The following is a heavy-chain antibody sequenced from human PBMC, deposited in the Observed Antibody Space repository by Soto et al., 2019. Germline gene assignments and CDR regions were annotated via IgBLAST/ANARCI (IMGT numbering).Heavy chain of an antibody. D-gene: IGHD2-21*02. Sequence: XGSLRLSCGVAGFIFSSYAMTWVRQVPGKGLDWVSSISGSGGSTYYSDSVRGRFTISRDNSKKVLYLEMNRLKGDDTAVYFCAKDGSWGDHYYFDTWGQGTLVTVSS. CDR1: GFIFSSYA. CDR2: ISGSGGST. J-gene: IGHJ4*02. CDR3: AKDGSWGDHYYFDT. V-gene: IGHV3-23*01.